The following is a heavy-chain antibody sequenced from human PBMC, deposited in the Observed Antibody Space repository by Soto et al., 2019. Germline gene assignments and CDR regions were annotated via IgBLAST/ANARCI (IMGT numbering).Heavy chain of an antibody. J-gene: IGHJ5*02. CDR2: INHSGNT. V-gene: IGHV4-34*01. Sequence: QVQLQQWGAGLLKPSETLSLTCGISGEYFTANYWSWIRQTPGKELEWLGEINHSGNTEYNPSLNSRVTISADTSKNQFSLKLTSVSAADTGVYYCATGGLFTSWGQGTLVTVSA. CDR3: ATGGLFTS. D-gene: IGHD3-3*01. CDR1: GEYFTANY.